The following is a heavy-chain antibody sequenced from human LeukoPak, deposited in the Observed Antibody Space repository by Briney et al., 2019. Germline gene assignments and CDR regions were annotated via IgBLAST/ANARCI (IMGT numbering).Heavy chain of an antibody. CDR1: GGSFSGYY. Sequence: PSETLSLTCAVYGGSFSGYYWSWIRQPPGKGLEWLGEINHSGSTNYNPSLKSRVTISVDTSKNQFSLKLSSVTAADTAVYYCARGNLDWLLFRSVYFDYWGQGTLVTVSS. D-gene: IGHD3/OR15-3a*01. CDR2: INHSGST. CDR3: ARGNLDWLLFRSVYFDY. V-gene: IGHV4-34*01. J-gene: IGHJ4*02.